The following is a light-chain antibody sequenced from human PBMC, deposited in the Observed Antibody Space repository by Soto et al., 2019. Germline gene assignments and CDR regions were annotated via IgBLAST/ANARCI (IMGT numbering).Light chain of an antibody. CDR2: EVH. CDR3: STYAGTSNV. V-gene: IGLV2-8*01. Sequence: QSALTQPPSASGSLGSSVCVWCPGTSSGVGGYNYVSLFQQHPGKASKLMIYEVHKRPSGVTDRFSASKSGNTASLTVSALQAEHEADYYCSTYAGTSNVFGTGTKVTVL. CDR1: SSGVGGYNY. J-gene: IGLJ1*01.